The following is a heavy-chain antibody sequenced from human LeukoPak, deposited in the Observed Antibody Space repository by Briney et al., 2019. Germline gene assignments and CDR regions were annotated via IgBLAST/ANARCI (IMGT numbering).Heavy chain of an antibody. CDR2: IYPGDSDT. CDR1: GYSFTSYW. V-gene: IGHV5-51*01. Sequence: PGESLKISCKGSGYSFTSYWIGWVRQMPGKGLEWMGIIYPGDSDTRYSPSFQGQVTISADKSISTAYLQWSSLKASDTAMYYCARWGSGSYFGVDAFDIWGQGTMVTVSS. CDR3: ARWGSGSYFGVDAFDI. D-gene: IGHD1-26*01. J-gene: IGHJ3*02.